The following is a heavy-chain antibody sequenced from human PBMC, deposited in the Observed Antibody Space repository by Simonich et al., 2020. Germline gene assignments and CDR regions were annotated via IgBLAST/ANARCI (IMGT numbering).Heavy chain of an antibody. Sequence: EVQLVESGGGLVKPGGSLRLSCAASGFTFSSYSMNWVRQAPGQGLEWVSSISSSRSYIYYADSVKGRFTISRDNAKNSLYLQMNSLRAEDTAVYYCAREQARGGAFDIWGQGTMVTVSS. CDR1: GFTFSSYS. CDR3: AREQARGGAFDI. J-gene: IGHJ3*02. D-gene: IGHD3-16*01. CDR2: ISSSRSYI. V-gene: IGHV3-21*01.